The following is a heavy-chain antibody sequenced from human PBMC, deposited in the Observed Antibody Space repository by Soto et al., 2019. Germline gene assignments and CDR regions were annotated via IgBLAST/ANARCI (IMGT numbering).Heavy chain of an antibody. V-gene: IGHV3-7*05. Sequence: EVRLVESGGGLVQPGGSLRLSCAASGFTFSSYWMTWVRQAPGKGLEWVANIRRDGSKTSYLDSVRGRFTISRDNAQSSLYLQMDSLRAEDTALYYCARDVSPGTSSVYFEAFDIWGQGTMVTVSS. CDR1: GFTFSSYW. CDR3: ARDVSPGTSSVYFEAFDI. D-gene: IGHD6-13*01. J-gene: IGHJ3*02. CDR2: IRRDGSKT.